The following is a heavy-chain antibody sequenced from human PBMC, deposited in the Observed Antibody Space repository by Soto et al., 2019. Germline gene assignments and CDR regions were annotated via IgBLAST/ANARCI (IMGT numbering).Heavy chain of an antibody. D-gene: IGHD6-6*01. J-gene: IGHJ5*02. V-gene: IGHV1-2*02. CDR1: GFSFTGYY. Sequence: ASVKVSCKASGFSFTGYYIHWLRQAPGQGLEWMGWINAHSGGTEYAQKFQGRVTLTRDTSIATAYLTLTSLTSDGTALYYCAKDLTRQLAYWLDPWGQGTQVTVSS. CDR3: AKDLTRQLAYWLDP. CDR2: INAHSGGT.